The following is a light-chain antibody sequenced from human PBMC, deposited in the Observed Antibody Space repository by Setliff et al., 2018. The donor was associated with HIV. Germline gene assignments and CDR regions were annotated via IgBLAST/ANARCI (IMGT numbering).Light chain of an antibody. CDR2: EVT. CDR1: SSDVGSYNL. J-gene: IGLJ3*02. Sequence: QSVLTQSASVSGSPGQSITISCTGTSSDVGSYNLVSWYQQHPGDGPKLMIYEVTKRPSGVSDRFSGSKSGNTASLTISGLQAEDEADYYCFSYAGSSIFVFGGGTKVTVL. CDR3: FSYAGSSIFV. V-gene: IGLV2-23*02.